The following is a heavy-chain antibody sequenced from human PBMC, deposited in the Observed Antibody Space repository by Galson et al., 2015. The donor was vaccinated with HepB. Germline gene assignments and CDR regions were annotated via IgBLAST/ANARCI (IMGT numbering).Heavy chain of an antibody. CDR1: GFTFSSYA. J-gene: IGHJ4*02. Sequence: SLRLSCAASGFTFSSYAMHWVRQAPGKGLGWVAVISYDGSNKYYADSVKGRFTISRDNSKNTLYLQMNSLRAEDTAVYYCARGGYYDSSGYFFYWGQGTLVTVSS. D-gene: IGHD3-22*01. V-gene: IGHV3-30-3*01. CDR2: ISYDGSNK. CDR3: ARGGYYDSSGYFFY.